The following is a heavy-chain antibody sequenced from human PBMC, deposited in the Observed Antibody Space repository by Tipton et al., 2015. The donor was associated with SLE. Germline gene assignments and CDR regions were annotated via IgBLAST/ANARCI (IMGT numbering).Heavy chain of an antibody. D-gene: IGHD1-26*01. V-gene: IGHV3-23*01. Sequence: SLRLSCAASGFTFSSYAMSWVRQAPGKGLEWVSAISGSGGSTYYADSVKGRFTISRDNAKNSLYLQMNSLRAEDTAVYYCASDVGSFYYFDYWGQGTLVTVSS. CDR1: GFTFSSYA. CDR3: ASDVGSFYYFDY. CDR2: ISGSGGST. J-gene: IGHJ4*02.